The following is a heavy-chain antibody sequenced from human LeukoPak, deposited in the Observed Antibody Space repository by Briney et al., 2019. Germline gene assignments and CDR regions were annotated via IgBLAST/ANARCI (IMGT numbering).Heavy chain of an antibody. CDR2: ISYDGSNK. CDR3: AKDQDSGSGSDY. CDR1: GFTFSSYA. V-gene: IGHV3-30*04. D-gene: IGHD3-10*01. J-gene: IGHJ4*02. Sequence: PGGSLRLSCTASGFTFSSYAMHWVRQAPGKGLEWVAVISYDGSNKYYAASVKGRFTISRDNSKNTLYLQMNSLRAEDTAVYYCAKDQDSGSGSDYWGQGTLVTVSS.